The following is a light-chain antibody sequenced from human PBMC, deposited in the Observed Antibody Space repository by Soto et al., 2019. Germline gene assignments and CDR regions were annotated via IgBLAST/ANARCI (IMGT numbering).Light chain of an antibody. J-gene: IGLJ1*01. V-gene: IGLV2-14*01. CDR2: DVS. Sequence: QSALTQPASVSGSPGQSITISCTGTSSDVGGYNYVSWYQQHPGKAPKLRIYDVSNRPSGVSNRFSGSKSGNTASLTISGLQAEDEADYGCSSDTSSSTLLDVVGTGTKVTVL. CDR1: SSDVGGYNY. CDR3: SSDTSSSTLLDV.